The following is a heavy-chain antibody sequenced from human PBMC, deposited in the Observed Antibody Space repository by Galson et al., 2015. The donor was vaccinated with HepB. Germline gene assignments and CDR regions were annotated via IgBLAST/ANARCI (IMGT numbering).Heavy chain of an antibody. D-gene: IGHD3-22*01. CDR3: ARDPARVPNYYDSSGLGGYFDY. Sequence: SVKVSCKASGYTFTSYAMHWVRQAPGQRLEWMGWINAGNGNTKYSQKFQGRVTITRDTSASTAYMELSSPRSEDTAVYYCARDPARVPNYYDSSGLGGYFDYWGQGTLVTVSS. CDR2: INAGNGNT. J-gene: IGHJ4*02. V-gene: IGHV1-3*01. CDR1: GYTFTSYA.